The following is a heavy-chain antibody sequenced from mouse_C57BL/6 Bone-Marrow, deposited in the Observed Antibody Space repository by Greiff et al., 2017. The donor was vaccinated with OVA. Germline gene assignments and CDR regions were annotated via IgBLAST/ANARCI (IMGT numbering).Heavy chain of an antibody. D-gene: IGHD2-1*01. J-gene: IGHJ2*01. Sequence: EVQVVESGGGLVKPGGSLKLSCAASGFTFSSYAMSWVRQTPEKRLEWVAYISSGGDYIYYADTVKGRFTISRDNARNTLYLQMSSLKSEDTAMYYCTRDRGIYYGYYFDYWGQGTTLTVSS. CDR1: GFTFSSYA. CDR3: TRDRGIYYGYYFDY. V-gene: IGHV5-9-1*02. CDR2: ISSGGDYI.